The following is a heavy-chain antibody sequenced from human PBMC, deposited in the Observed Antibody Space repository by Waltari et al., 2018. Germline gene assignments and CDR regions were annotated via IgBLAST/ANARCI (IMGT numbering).Heavy chain of an antibody. V-gene: IGHV1-46*01. D-gene: IGHD5-18*01. CDR2: ISPCCVIT. J-gene: IGHJ5*02. Sequence: QVQLVQSGAEVKKPGASVKVSCKASGYTFTSYSMHWVRQAPGQGLEWMGIISPCCVITTYAHRFQGRVTMTRNTSTSTVYMELSSLRSDDTAVYYCARASRYSSGLAYTTWGQGTLVTVSS. CDR3: ARASRYSSGLAYTT. CDR1: GYTFTSYS.